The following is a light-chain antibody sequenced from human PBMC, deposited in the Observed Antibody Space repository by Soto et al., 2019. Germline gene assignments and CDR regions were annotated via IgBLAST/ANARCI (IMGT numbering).Light chain of an antibody. V-gene: IGKV3-20*01. CDR2: GAS. J-gene: IGKJ1*01. Sequence: EIVLTQSPGTLSLSPGERATLSCRARQSVSSSYLAWYQQKPGQAPRLLIYGASSRATGIPDRFSGSGSGTDFTLTISRLEPEDFAVYYCQQYGSSPWTFGQGTKVDTK. CDR3: QQYGSSPWT. CDR1: QSVSSSY.